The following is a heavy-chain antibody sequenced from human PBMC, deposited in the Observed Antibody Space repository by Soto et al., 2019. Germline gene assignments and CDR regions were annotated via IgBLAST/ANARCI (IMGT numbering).Heavy chain of an antibody. CDR2: INHSGST. CDR3: ARVSAYFDY. V-gene: IGHV4-34*01. Sequence: SETLSLTCAVYGGSFSGYYWSWIRQPPGKGLEWIGEINHSGSTNYNPSLKSRVTISVDTSKNQFSLKLSSLTAADTAVYYCARVSAYFDYWGQGTLVTVSS. J-gene: IGHJ4*02. CDR1: GGSFSGYY.